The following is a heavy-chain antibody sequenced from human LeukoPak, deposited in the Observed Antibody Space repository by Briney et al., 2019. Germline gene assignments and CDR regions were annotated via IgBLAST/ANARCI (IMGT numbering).Heavy chain of an antibody. V-gene: IGHV1-69*06. CDR1: GGTFSNYA. J-gene: IGHJ4*02. D-gene: IGHD3-10*01. CDR3: ARNLWFGELSY. CDR2: IIPIFGTA. Sequence: ASVTVSFKASGGTFSNYAISWVRQAPGQGGEWVGGIIPIFGTANYAQKFQGRVTITADKSTSTAYMELSSLRSEDTAVYYCARNLWFGELSYWGQGTLVTVSS.